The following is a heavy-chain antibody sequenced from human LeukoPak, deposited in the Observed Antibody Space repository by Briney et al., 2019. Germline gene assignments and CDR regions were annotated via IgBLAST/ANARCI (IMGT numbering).Heavy chain of an antibody. D-gene: IGHD2-15*01. CDR2: IYYSGST. CDR1: GGSISGYF. CDR3: ARGGYCGGGSCYYDY. Sequence: SETLSLTCTVSGGSISGYFWTWLRQPPGKGLEWIGYIYYSGSTNYNPSLKSRVTISVDTSKSQFSLKLSSVTAADTAVYYCARGGYCGGGSCYYDYWGQGTLVTVSS. V-gene: IGHV4-59*01. J-gene: IGHJ4*02.